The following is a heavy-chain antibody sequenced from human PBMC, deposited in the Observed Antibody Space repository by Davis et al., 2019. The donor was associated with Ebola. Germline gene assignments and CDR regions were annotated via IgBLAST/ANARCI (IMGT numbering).Heavy chain of an antibody. Sequence: GGSLRLSCADSVITFSSYAMTWVRQAPGKGLEWVSAISGSGGTTYYAGSLKGRFTVSRDNSKKTMYLQMNSLRAEDTAVYYCARSGLSFGVVKYHYGMDVWGKGTTVTVSS. D-gene: IGHD3-3*01. CDR3: ARSGLSFGVVKYHYGMDV. J-gene: IGHJ6*04. V-gene: IGHV3-23*01. CDR2: ISGSGGTT. CDR1: VITFSSYA.